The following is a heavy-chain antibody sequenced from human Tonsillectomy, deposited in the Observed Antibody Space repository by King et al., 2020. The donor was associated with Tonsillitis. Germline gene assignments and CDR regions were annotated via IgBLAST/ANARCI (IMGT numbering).Heavy chain of an antibody. CDR2: IYSGGST. D-gene: IGHD3-3*01. J-gene: IGHJ3*02. V-gene: IGHV3-66*04. CDR3: ARPIFGVVIIKGRRDAFDI. Sequence: VQLVESGGGLVQPGGSLRLSCAASGFTVSSNYMSWVRQAPGKGLEWVSVIYSGGSTYYADSVKGRFTISRDNSKNTLYLQMNSLRAEDTAVYYCARPIFGVVIIKGRRDAFDIWGQGTMVTVSS. CDR1: GFTVSSNY.